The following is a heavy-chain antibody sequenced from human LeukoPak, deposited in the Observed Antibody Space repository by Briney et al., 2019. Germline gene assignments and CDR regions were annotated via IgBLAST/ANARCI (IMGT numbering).Heavy chain of an antibody. CDR1: GYIFTGYY. J-gene: IGHJ4*02. CDR2: INPNSRVT. CDR3: ARAWGTTVTTFFDY. D-gene: IGHD4-17*01. V-gene: IGHV1-2*02. Sequence: ASVKVSFKASGYIFTGYYMHGVRQAPGQGLEGMGWINPNSRVTNYAQKFQGRVTMTRDTSISTAYMELSRLRSDDTAVYYCARAWGTTVTTFFDYWGQGTLVTVSS.